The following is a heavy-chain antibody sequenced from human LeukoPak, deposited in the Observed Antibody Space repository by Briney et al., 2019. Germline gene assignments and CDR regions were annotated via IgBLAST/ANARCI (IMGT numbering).Heavy chain of an antibody. Sequence: SQTLSLTYTVSGGSISSGSYYWSWIRQPAGKGLEWIGRIYTSGSTNYNPSLKSRVTISVDTSKNQFSLKLSSVTAADTAVYYCARAPPWFDPWGQGTLVTVSS. V-gene: IGHV4-61*02. J-gene: IGHJ5*02. CDR2: IYTSGST. CDR1: GGSISSGSYY. CDR3: ARAPPWFDP.